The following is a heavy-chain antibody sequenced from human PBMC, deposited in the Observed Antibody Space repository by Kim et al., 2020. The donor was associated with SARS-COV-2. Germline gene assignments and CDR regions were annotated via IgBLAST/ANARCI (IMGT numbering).Heavy chain of an antibody. D-gene: IGHD6-6*01. CDR2: IWYDGSNK. Sequence: GGSLRLSCAASGFTFSSYGMHWVRQAPGKGLEWVAVIWYDGSNKYYADSVKGRFTISRDNSKNTLYLQMNSLRAEDTAVYYCARDRYSSSSSAVALYYFDYWGQGTLVTVSS. CDR1: GFTFSSYG. V-gene: IGHV3-33*01. CDR3: ARDRYSSSSSAVALYYFDY. J-gene: IGHJ4*02.